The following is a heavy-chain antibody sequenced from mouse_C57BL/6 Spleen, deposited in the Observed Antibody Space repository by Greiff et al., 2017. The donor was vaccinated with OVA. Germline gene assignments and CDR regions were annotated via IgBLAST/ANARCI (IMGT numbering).Heavy chain of an antibody. CDR2: IDPSDSYT. CDR1: GYTFTSYW. J-gene: IGHJ4*01. V-gene: IGHV1-69*01. CDR3: ARSGSSYAMDY. Sequence: VQLQQPGAELVMPGASVKLSCKASGYTFTSYWMHLVKQRPGQGLEWIGEIDPSDSYTNYNQKFKGKSTLTVDKSSSTAYMQLSSLTSEDSAVYYCARSGSSYAMDYWGQGTSVTVSS. D-gene: IGHD1-1*01.